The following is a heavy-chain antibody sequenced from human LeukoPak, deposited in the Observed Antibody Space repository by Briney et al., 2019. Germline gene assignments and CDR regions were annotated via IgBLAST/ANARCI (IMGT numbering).Heavy chain of an antibody. Sequence: PSETLSLTCTVSGGPISSYYWSWIRQPPGKALEWIGYIYYSGSTNYNPSLKSRVTISVHTSKHQFSLKLSSVTAADTAVYYCARSITMVRGATRAVWFDPWGQGTLVTVSS. V-gene: IGHV4-59*01. J-gene: IGHJ5*02. CDR2: IYYSGST. CDR3: ARSITMVRGATRAVWFDP. CDR1: GGPISSYY. D-gene: IGHD3-10*01.